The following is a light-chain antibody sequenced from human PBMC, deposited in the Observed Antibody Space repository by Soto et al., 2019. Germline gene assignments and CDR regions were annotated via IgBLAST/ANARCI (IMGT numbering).Light chain of an antibody. J-gene: IGKJ4*01. CDR3: QQYRNSPLT. CDR2: GAS. V-gene: IGKV3-20*01. CDR1: QRVSSSY. Sequence: EIVLTQSPGTLSLSPGERATLSCRASQRVSSSYLTWYQQKPGQAPRLLIYGASSRATGIPDRFSGSASGTDFTLTISRLEPEDFAVYYCQQYRNSPLTFGGGTKLEIK.